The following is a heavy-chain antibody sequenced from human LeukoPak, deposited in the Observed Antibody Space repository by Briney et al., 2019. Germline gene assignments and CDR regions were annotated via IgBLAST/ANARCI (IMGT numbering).Heavy chain of an antibody. CDR3: AREYRGLYFDY. D-gene: IGHD3-10*01. J-gene: IGHJ4*02. CDR2: INSDGSST. Sequence: GGSLRLSCAASGFTFSSYAMSWVRQAPGKGLVWVSRINSDGSSTSYADSVKGRFTISRDNAKNTLYLQMNSLRAEDTAVYYCAREYRGLYFDYWGQGTLVTVSS. V-gene: IGHV3-74*01. CDR1: GFTFSSYA.